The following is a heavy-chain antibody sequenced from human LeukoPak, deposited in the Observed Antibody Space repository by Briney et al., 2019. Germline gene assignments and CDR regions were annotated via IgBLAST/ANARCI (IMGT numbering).Heavy chain of an antibody. Sequence: GESLKISCKGSGYSFTSYWIGWVRPMPGKGLEWMGIIYAGDSDTRYSPSFQGQVTISVDKSISTAYLQWSSLRASDTAMYYCARAIGTSQFYFYYGMDVWGQGTTVTVSS. D-gene: IGHD2-2*01. V-gene: IGHV5-51*01. CDR2: IYAGDSDT. CDR1: GYSFTSYW. CDR3: ARAIGTSQFYFYYGMDV. J-gene: IGHJ6*02.